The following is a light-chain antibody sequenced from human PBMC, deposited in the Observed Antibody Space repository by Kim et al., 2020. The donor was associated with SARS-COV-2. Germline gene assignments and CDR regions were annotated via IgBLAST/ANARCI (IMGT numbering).Light chain of an antibody. J-gene: IGKJ2*02. CDR1: QSVSDNY. CDR2: GAS. V-gene: IGKV3-20*01. CDR3: QQYDTSPSCT. Sequence: EIVLTQSPGTLSLSPGERATLSCRASQSVSDNYLAWYQQKPGQAPRLLIYGASSSATGIPHRFSGSGSGTDFTLTISRLEPEDFAVYYCQQYDTSPSCTFGQGTKLEI.